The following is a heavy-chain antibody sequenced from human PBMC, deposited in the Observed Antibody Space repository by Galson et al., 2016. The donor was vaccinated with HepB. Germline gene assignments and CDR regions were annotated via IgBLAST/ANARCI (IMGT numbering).Heavy chain of an antibody. CDR1: GFTFSSYA. Sequence: SLRLSCAASGFTFSSYAMSWVRQAPGKGLEWVSVISGSGGSTYYADSVKGRFTISRDNSKNTLYLQMNSLRAEDTAVYYCAKDLYYYESCGQSFFDYWGQGTQVTVSS. D-gene: IGHD3-22*01. V-gene: IGHV3-23*01. CDR2: ISGSGGST. J-gene: IGHJ4*02. CDR3: AKDLYYYESCGQSFFDY.